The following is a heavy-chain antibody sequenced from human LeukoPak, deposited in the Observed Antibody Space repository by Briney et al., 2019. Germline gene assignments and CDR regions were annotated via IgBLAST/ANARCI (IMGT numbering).Heavy chain of an antibody. CDR2: IHYSGAT. CDR3: ARMSYDILTGYYHLFDY. V-gene: IGHV4-59*08. J-gene: IGHJ4*02. D-gene: IGHD3-9*01. Sequence: SETLSLTCTVSGGSISSYYWNWLRQPPGKGLEWLGYIHYSGATKYNPSFKSRVTISGDTSKNQFSLRLSSVTAADTAVYYCARMSYDILTGYYHLFDYWGQGTLVTVSS. CDR1: GGSISSYY.